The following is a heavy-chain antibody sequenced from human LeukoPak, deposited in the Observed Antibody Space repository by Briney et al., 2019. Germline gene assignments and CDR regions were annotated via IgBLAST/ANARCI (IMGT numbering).Heavy chain of an antibody. V-gene: IGHV3-7*03. D-gene: IGHD2-2*01. CDR3: ARIVGYCSSTSCYAPDY. Sequence: GGSLRLSCAASGFTFSRYWMSWVRQAPGKGLEWVANIKQDGSEKYYVDSVKGRFTISRDNAKNSLYLQMNSLRAEDTAVYYCARIVGYCSSTSCYAPDYWGQGTLVTVSS. J-gene: IGHJ4*02. CDR2: IKQDGSEK. CDR1: GFTFSRYW.